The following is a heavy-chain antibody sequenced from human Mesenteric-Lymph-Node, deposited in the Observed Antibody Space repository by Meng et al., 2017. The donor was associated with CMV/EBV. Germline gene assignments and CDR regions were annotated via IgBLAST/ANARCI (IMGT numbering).Heavy chain of an antibody. Sequence: GESLKISCAASGFTFSSYWMSWVRQAPGKGLEWVACIRYSGRDTYYADSVKGRFTISRDKSKNMVYLEMNSLRIEDTAVYYCVKDLIEPEVWGQGTLVTVSS. CDR3: VKDLIEPEV. CDR2: IRYSGRDT. V-gene: IGHV3-30*02. CDR1: GFTFSSYW. J-gene: IGHJ4*02. D-gene: IGHD1-14*01.